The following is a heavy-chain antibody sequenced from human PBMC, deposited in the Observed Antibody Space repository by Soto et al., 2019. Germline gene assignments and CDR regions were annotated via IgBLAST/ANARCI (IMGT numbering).Heavy chain of an antibody. Sequence: PGGSLRLSCAASGFTISSYAMSWVRQAPGKGLEWVSAISGSGGSTYYADSVKGRFTISRDNARSSLYLQMNSLRADDTAVYYCARDDSFAFDIWGQGTMVTVSS. J-gene: IGHJ3*02. CDR2: ISGSGGST. CDR1: GFTISSYA. V-gene: IGHV3-23*01. CDR3: ARDDSFAFDI. D-gene: IGHD2-21*01.